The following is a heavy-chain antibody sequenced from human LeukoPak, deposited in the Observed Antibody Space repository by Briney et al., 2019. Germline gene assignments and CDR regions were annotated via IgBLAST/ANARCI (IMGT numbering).Heavy chain of an antibody. V-gene: IGHV3-30-3*01. CDR3: AREKFPEGDADYYYYYGMDV. CDR1: GFTFSSYA. J-gene: IGHJ6*02. CDR2: ISYDGSNK. D-gene: IGHD1-14*01. Sequence: GGSLRLSCAASGFTFSSYAMHWVRQAPSKGLEWVAVISYDGSNKYYADSVKGQFTISRDNSKNTLYLQMNSLRAEDTAVYYCAREKFPEGDADYYYYYGMDVWGQGTTVTVS.